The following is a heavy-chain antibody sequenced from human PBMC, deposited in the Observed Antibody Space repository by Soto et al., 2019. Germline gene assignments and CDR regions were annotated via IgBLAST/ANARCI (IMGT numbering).Heavy chain of an antibody. V-gene: IGHV3-30*18. CDR1: GFTFSSYG. J-gene: IGHJ4*02. CDR2: ISYDGSNK. CDR3: AKDYYDSRGGLDS. Sequence: GGSLRLSCAASGFTFSSYGMHWVRQAPGKGLEWVAVISYDGSNKYYADSVKGRFTISRDNSKNTLYLQMNSLRAEDTAVYYGAKDYYDSRGGLDSWGQGTLVTVSS. D-gene: IGHD3-22*01.